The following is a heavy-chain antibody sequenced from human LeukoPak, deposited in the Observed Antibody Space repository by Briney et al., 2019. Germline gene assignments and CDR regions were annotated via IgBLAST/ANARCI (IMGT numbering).Heavy chain of an antibody. CDR2: MNPNSGNT. D-gene: IGHD3-22*01. J-gene: IGHJ5*02. Sequence: ASVKVSCKASGYTFTSYDINWVRQATGQGLEWMGWMNPNSGNTGYAQKFQGRVTMTTDTSTSTAYMELRSLRSDDTAVYYCARDAATYYYDSSGYLVDPWGQGTLVTVSS. V-gene: IGHV1-8*02. CDR3: ARDAATYYYDSSGYLVDP. CDR1: GYTFTSYD.